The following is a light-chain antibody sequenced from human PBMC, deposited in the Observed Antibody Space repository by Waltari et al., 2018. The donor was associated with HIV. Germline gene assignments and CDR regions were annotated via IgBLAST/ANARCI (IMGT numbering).Light chain of an antibody. CDR2: GAY. Sequence: DIQMTQSPSSLSASVGDRVTITCRTSQSINTFLNWYQMKSGKVPRLLIYGAYRLESGVPSRFSATGSGTDFSLTISSLQPEDFATYYCLQGYISPLTFGPGTKVDIK. CDR1: QSINTF. CDR3: LQGYISPLT. J-gene: IGKJ3*01. V-gene: IGKV1-39*01.